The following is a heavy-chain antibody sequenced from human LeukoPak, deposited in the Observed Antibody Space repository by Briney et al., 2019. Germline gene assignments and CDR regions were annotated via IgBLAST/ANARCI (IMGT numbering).Heavy chain of an antibody. Sequence: SETLFLTCTVSGGSISSYYWSWIRQPPGKGLEWIGHIYYSGSINYDPSLKSRVAIAVDTYKNQFSLKLSSVSGADTAVLCCASHLGVTAIVDYWGQGTLVTVSS. CDR3: ASHLGVTAIVDY. D-gene: IGHD2-21*02. CDR1: GGSISSYY. J-gene: IGHJ4*02. CDR2: IYYSGSI. V-gene: IGHV4-59*08.